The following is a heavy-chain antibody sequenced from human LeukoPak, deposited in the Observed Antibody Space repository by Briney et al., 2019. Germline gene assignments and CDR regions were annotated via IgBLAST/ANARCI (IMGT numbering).Heavy chain of an antibody. V-gene: IGHV4-4*07. CDR1: GGSMSNNY. CDR3: ARHVGPGYSYGFDN. Sequence: SETLSLTCIVSGGSMSNNYWNWIRQSAGGGLEWIGRIYSTGSTNYRPSLESRVTISVDTSKNQFSLKLSSVTAADTAVFYCARHVGPGYSYGFDNWGQGTLVTVSS. J-gene: IGHJ4*02. CDR2: IYSTGST. D-gene: IGHD5-18*01.